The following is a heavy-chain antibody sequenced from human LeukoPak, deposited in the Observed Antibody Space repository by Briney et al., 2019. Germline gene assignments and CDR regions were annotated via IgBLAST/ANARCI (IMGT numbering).Heavy chain of an antibody. D-gene: IGHD2-2*01. Sequence: ASVKVSCKASGGTFSSYAISWVRQAPGQGLEWMGGIIPIFGTANYAQKFQGRVTITTDESTSTAYMELSSLRSEDTAVYYCARAGGRCSTSCPRGGVAAGPYYYYMDVWGKGTTVTVSS. CDR3: ARAGGRCSTSCPRGGVAAGPYYYYMDV. CDR1: GGTFSSYA. J-gene: IGHJ6*03. CDR2: IIPIFGTA. V-gene: IGHV1-69*05.